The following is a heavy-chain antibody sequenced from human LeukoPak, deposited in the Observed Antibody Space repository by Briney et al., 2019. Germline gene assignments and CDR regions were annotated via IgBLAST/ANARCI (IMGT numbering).Heavy chain of an antibody. V-gene: IGHV3-74*01. CDR3: SRGQEYTSGWYLGY. D-gene: IGHD6-19*01. CDR2: ISSDGSNI. Sequence: PGGSLRLSCAASGFTFSSYWMHWVRRAPGKGLVWVSRISSDGSNINYADSVKGRFTVSRDNAKSTLYLQMNSLRAEDTAVYYCSRGQEYTSGWYLGYWGQGTLVTASS. J-gene: IGHJ4*02. CDR1: GFTFSSYW.